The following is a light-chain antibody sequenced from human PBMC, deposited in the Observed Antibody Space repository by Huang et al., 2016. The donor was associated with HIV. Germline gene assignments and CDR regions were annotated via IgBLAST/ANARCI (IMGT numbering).Light chain of an antibody. CDR3: QQYNNWPPLLT. V-gene: IGKV3-15*01. CDR2: GAS. Sequence: EIVMTQSPATLSVSPGERVILSCRASESVSSSLAWYQQKPGQAPRLLIYGASTRAAGVPRRFSGSGSGTEFTLTISSLQSADFAVYYCQQYNNWPPLLTFGGGTKVEIK. CDR1: ESVSSS. J-gene: IGKJ4*01.